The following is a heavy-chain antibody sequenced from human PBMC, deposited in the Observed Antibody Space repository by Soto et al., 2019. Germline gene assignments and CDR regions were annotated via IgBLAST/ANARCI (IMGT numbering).Heavy chain of an antibody. Sequence: QVQLVQSGAEVKKPGSSVKVSCKASGGTFSSYTISWVRQAPGQGLEWMGRIIPILGIANYAQKFQGRVTITADKSTSTAYMGLSSLRSEDTAVYYCARDIGYSGYGGLNYWGQGTLVTVSS. V-gene: IGHV1-69*08. CDR2: IIPILGIA. CDR3: ARDIGYSGYGGLNY. D-gene: IGHD5-12*01. CDR1: GGTFSSYT. J-gene: IGHJ4*02.